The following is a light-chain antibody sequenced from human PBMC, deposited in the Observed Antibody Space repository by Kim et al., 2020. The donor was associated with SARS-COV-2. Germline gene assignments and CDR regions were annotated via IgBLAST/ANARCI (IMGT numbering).Light chain of an antibody. CDR1: QSVSNN. CDR2: EAS. V-gene: IGKV3-15*01. CDR3: QQYDKWPPS. J-gene: IGKJ4*01. Sequence: DIEVTQSPATLAMSPGERATLSCRASQSVSNNLAWYQQKPGQIPRLLIFEASTRATDVPVRFTGSGSGTQFALTISSLQPEDFAVYYCQQYDKWPPSFGRGTKVDIK.